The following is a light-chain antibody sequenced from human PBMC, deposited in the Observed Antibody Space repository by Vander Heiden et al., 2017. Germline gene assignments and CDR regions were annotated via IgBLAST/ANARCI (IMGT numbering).Light chain of an antibody. CDR1: QSVLYSSNNKNY. V-gene: IGKV4-1*01. CDR2: WAS. CDR3: QQDYSTPQT. Sequence: DIVMTQSPASLAVSLGERATINCKSSQSVLYSSNNKNYLAWYQQKPGQPPKLLIYWASTRESGVPDRLSGSGSGTDFTLTISSLQAEDVAVYYCQQDYSTPQTFGQGTKVEIK. J-gene: IGKJ1*01.